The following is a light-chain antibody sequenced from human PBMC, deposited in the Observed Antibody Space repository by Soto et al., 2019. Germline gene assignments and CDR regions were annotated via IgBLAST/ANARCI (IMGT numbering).Light chain of an antibody. CDR1: QSISSY. CDR3: QQSYSTPRT. Sequence: IQMTQSPSSLSASVGDRVTITCRASQSISSYLNWYQQKPGKAPKLLIYAASSLQSGVPSRFSGSGSGTDFTLPISSLQPEEFATYYCQQSYSTPRTFGQGTKLEIK. V-gene: IGKV1-39*01. J-gene: IGKJ2*01. CDR2: AAS.